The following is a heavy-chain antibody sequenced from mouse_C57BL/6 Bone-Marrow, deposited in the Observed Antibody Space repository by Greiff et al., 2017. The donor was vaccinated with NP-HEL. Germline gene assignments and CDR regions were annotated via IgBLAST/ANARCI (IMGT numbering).Heavy chain of an antibody. J-gene: IGHJ3*01. Sequence: EVKLMESGGGLVQPKGSLKLSCAASGFTFNTYAMHWVRQAPGKGLEWVARISSKSSNYATYYADSVKDRFTISRDDSQSMLDLQMNNLKTEDTAMYYCVRDRGGLLSWFAYWGQGTLVTVSA. CDR2: ISSKSSNYAT. D-gene: IGHD2-12*01. V-gene: IGHV10-3*01. CDR3: VRDRGGLLSWFAY. CDR1: GFTFNTYA.